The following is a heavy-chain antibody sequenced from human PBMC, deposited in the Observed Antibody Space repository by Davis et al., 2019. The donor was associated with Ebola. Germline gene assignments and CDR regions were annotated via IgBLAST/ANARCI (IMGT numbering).Heavy chain of an antibody. CDR2: ISYDGSNK. V-gene: IGHV3-30-3*01. J-gene: IGHJ6*03. D-gene: IGHD5-18*01. CDR1: GFTFSSYA. Sequence: PGGSLRLSCAASGFTFSSYAMHWVRQAPGKGLEWVAVISYDGSNKYYADSVKGRFTISRDNAKNSLYLQMNSLRAEDTAVYYCARDLEDKPIGYHYYMDVWGKGTTVIVSS. CDR3: ARDLEDKPIGYHYYMDV.